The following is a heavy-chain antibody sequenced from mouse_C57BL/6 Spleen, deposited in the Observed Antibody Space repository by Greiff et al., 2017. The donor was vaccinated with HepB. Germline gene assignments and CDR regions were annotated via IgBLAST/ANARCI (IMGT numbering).Heavy chain of an antibody. V-gene: IGHV1-64*01. CDR3: ASPILTTVVATDY. CDR1: GYTFTSYW. Sequence: QVQLKQPGAELVKPGASVKLSCKASGYTFTSYWMHWVKQRPGQGLEWIGMIHPNSGSTNYNEKFKSKATLTVDKSSSTAYMQLRSLTSEDSAVYYCASPILTTVVATDYWGQGTTLTVSS. J-gene: IGHJ2*01. D-gene: IGHD1-1*01. CDR2: IHPNSGST.